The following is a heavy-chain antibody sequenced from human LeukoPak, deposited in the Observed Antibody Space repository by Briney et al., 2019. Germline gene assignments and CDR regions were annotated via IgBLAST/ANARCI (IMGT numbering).Heavy chain of an antibody. Sequence: GGTLRLSCAASGNYWMHWVRQVPGKGLVWVSHINSDGSWTSYADSVKGRFTISKDNAKNTVYLQMNSLRAEDTAVYYCVSFYETYWGRGTLATVSS. CDR3: VSFYETY. D-gene: IGHD2/OR15-2a*01. CDR1: GNYW. CDR2: INSDGSWT. V-gene: IGHV3-74*01. J-gene: IGHJ4*02.